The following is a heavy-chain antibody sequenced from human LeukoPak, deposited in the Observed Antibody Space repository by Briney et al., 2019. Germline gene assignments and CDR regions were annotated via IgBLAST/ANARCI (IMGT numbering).Heavy chain of an antibody. J-gene: IGHJ4*02. CDR1: GYTFTGYY. CDR2: INPSGGST. CDR3: ARAGWGVVIDY. D-gene: IGHD3-16*01. Sequence: ASVKVSCKASGYTFTGYYMHWVRQAPRQGLEWMGIINPSGGSTSYAQKFQGRVTMTRDTSTSTVYMELSSLRSEDTAVYYCARAGWGVVIDYWGQGTLVTVSS. V-gene: IGHV1-46*01.